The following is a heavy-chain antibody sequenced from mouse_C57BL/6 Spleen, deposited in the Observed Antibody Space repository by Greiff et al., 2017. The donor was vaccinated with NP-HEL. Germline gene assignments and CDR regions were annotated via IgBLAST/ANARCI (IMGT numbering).Heavy chain of an antibody. D-gene: IGHD2-4*01. V-gene: IGHV3-6*01. CDR2: ISYDGSN. CDR1: GYSITSGYY. CDR3: ARDDYDYDAPFAY. J-gene: IGHJ3*01. Sequence: ESGPGLVKPSQSLSLTCSVTGYSITSGYYWNWIRQFPGNKLEWMGYISYDGSNNYNPSLKNRISITRDTSKNQFFLKLNSVTTEDTATYYCARDDYDYDAPFAYWGQGTLVTVSA.